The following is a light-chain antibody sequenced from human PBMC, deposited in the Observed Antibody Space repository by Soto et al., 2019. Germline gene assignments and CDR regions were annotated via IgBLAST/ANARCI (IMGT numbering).Light chain of an antibody. V-gene: IGKV3-15*01. CDR1: QSVSSD. J-gene: IGKJ1*01. Sequence: EIVMTQSPATLSVSPGERATLSCRASQSVSSDLAWYHQKPGQAPRLLIYGASTRATGIPARFSGSGSGTEFTLTISSLQSEDFATYYCQQYNAYPWTFGQGTKVDI. CDR3: QQYNAYPWT. CDR2: GAS.